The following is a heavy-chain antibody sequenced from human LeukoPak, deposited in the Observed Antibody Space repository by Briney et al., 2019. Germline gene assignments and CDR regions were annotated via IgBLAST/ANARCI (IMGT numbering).Heavy chain of an antibody. CDR2: VSGSGDTT. CDR3: AKDDGVGSSDY. CDR1: GFNFKTYA. Sequence: GGSLRLSCAASGFNFKTYAMSWVRQAPGKGLEWVSGVSGSGDTTYYADSVKGRVTVSRDNSKNTVFLQVNTLRGEDTALYYCAKDDGVGSSDYWGQGTLVTVSS. V-gene: IGHV3-23*01. J-gene: IGHJ4*02. D-gene: IGHD3-3*01.